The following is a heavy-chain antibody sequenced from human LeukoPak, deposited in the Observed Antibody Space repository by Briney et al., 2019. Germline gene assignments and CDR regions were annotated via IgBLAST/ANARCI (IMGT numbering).Heavy chain of an antibody. J-gene: IGHJ4*02. Sequence: SVKVSCKASGGTFSSYAISWVRQAPGQGLEWMGGIIPIFGTANYAQKFQGRVTITADESTSTAYMELSSLRSEDTAVYYCARDRRAATFEERFDHWGQGTLVTVSS. CDR3: ARDRRAATFEERFDH. D-gene: IGHD2-15*01. V-gene: IGHV1-69*13. CDR2: IIPIFGTA. CDR1: GGTFSSYA.